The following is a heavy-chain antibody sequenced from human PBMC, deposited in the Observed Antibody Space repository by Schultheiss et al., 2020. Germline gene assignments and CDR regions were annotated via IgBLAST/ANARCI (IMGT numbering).Heavy chain of an antibody. CDR1: GFTFETFS. CDR2: ISHTRTSI. J-gene: IGHJ6*02. Sequence: GGSLRLSCAASGFTFETFSMNWVRQAPGKGLEWVSFISHTRTSIYYADSVKGRFTISRDNAKSSLYLEMSSLRAEDTAVYYCARRSDYFGVDVWGQGTTVNVSS. CDR3: ARRSDYFGVDV. V-gene: IGHV3-21*06.